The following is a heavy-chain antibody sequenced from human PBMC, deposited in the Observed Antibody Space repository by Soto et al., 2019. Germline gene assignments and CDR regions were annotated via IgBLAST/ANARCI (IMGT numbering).Heavy chain of an antibody. CDR2: ISGSGGST. V-gene: IGHV3-23*01. D-gene: IGHD3-10*01. J-gene: IGHJ4*02. Sequence: GGSLRLSCAASGFTFSSYAMSWVRQAPGKGLEWVSAISGSGGSTYYADSVKGRFTISRDNSKNTLYLQMNSLRAEDTAVYYCAKMRGSGSYFTDYFDYWGQGTLVTVS. CDR1: GFTFSSYA. CDR3: AKMRGSGSYFTDYFDY.